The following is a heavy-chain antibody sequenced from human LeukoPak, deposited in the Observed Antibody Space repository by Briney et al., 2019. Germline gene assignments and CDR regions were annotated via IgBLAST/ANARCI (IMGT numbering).Heavy chain of an antibody. D-gene: IGHD4-17*01. Sequence: GGSLRLSCAASGFTLSSYSMDWVRLAPGKGLEYVSAINSDGGSTYYANSVEGRFTISRDNAKNSLYLQMNSLRAEDAAVYYCARDRNHYGYFFDFWGQGTLVTVSS. J-gene: IGHJ4*02. V-gene: IGHV3-64*01. CDR1: GFTLSSYS. CDR3: ARDRNHYGYFFDF. CDR2: INSDGGST.